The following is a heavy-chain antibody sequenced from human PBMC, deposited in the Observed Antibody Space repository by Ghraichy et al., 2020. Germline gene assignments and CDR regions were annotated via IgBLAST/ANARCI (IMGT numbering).Heavy chain of an antibody. CDR1: GGTFSTYE. CDR3: AREYSSSAGLGF. D-gene: IGHD6-6*01. J-gene: IGHJ4*02. Sequence: SVKVSCKAFGGTFSTYEISWVRQAPGQGLEWVGGIIPIYGSANYEQKLQGRVTITADDPTRTVYMELNSLKIEDTAVYYCAREYSSSAGLGFWGQGTLITVSS. V-gene: IGHV1-69*13. CDR2: IIPIYGSA.